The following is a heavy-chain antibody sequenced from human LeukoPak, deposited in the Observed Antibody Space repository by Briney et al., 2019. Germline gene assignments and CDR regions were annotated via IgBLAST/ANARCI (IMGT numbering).Heavy chain of an antibody. V-gene: IGHV4-61*08. CDR3: ARFIAAAGTLDY. D-gene: IGHD6-13*01. Sequence: SQTLSLTCTVSGGSISSGGYYWSWIRQPPGKGLEWIGYIYYSGSTNYNPSLKSRVTISVDTSKNQFSLKLSSVTAADTAVYYCARFIAAAGTLDYWGQGTLVTVSS. J-gene: IGHJ4*02. CDR2: IYYSGST. CDR1: GGSISSGGYY.